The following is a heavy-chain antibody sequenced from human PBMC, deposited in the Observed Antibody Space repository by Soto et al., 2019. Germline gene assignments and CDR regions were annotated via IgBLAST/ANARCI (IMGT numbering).Heavy chain of an antibody. Sequence: GASVKVSCRASGYTFTSYGISWVRQAPGQVLEWMGWISAYNFNTNYAQKLHVRVTITTDTSTSTAYIELRNLRSDDTAVYYCARAPPYYDILPGYGTEIFDPWGQGTLVTVSS. J-gene: IGHJ5*02. CDR1: GYTFTSYG. V-gene: IGHV1-18*01. CDR2: ISAYNFNT. D-gene: IGHD3-9*01. CDR3: ARAPPYYDILPGYGTEIFDP.